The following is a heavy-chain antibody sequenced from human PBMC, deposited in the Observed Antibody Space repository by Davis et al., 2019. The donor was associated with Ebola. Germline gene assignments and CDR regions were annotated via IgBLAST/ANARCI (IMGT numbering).Heavy chain of an antibody. V-gene: IGHV4-59*11. Sequence: PSETLSLTCNFSDGSISSHYWNWIRQPPGKGLEWVGIIYDSGRTNYNPSLKRLLTISADTSQNQFSLTLRSVTAADTAVYYCVRFGRGAYWGQGTRVTVSS. D-gene: IGHD3-10*01. CDR2: IYDSGRT. J-gene: IGHJ4*02. CDR3: VRFGRGAY. CDR1: DGSISSHY.